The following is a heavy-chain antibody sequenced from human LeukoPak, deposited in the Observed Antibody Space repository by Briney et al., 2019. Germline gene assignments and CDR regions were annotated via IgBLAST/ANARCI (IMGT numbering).Heavy chain of an antibody. CDR3: ARVEAYSSGWFDY. Sequence: PSETLSLTCTVSGGSISSSSYYWGWIRQPPGKGLEWIGSIYYSGSTYYNPSLKSRVTISVDTSKNQFSLKLSSVTAADTAVYYCARVEAYSSGWFDYWGQGTLVTVSS. J-gene: IGHJ4*02. CDR1: GGSISSSSYY. D-gene: IGHD6-19*01. CDR2: IYYSGST. V-gene: IGHV4-39*07.